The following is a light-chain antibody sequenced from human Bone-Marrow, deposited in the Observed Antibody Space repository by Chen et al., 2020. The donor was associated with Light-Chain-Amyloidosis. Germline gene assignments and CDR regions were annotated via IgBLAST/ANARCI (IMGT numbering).Light chain of an antibody. J-gene: IGLJ3*02. Sequence: QSALTQPASVSASPGQSITISCTGTSSDIGSYNHVSWYQHHPGKAPKVLIYEATKRPSGVSSRFSGSNSANTASLTISGLQAEHEASFYCCSYAGSDTFVFGGGTMLTVL. V-gene: IGLV2-23*02. CDR1: SSDIGSYNH. CDR2: EAT. CDR3: CSYAGSDTFV.